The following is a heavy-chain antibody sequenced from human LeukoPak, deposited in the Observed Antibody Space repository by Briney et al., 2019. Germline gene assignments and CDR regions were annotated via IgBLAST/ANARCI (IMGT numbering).Heavy chain of an antibody. Sequence: GGSLRLSCAASGFTFSSYWMSWVRQAPGKGLEWVAVISYDGSNKYYADSVKGRFTISRDNSKNTLYLQMNSLRAEDTAVYYCARADYYDSSGPRPYDAFDIWGQGTMVTVSS. CDR1: GFTFSSYW. V-gene: IGHV3-30-3*01. CDR2: ISYDGSNK. CDR3: ARADYYDSSGPRPYDAFDI. D-gene: IGHD3-22*01. J-gene: IGHJ3*02.